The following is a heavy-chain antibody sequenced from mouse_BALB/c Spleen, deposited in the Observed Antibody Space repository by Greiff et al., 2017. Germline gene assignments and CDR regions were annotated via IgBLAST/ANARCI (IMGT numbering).Heavy chain of an antibody. CDR2: INPSNGGT. Sequence: VKLMESGAELVKPGASVKLSCKASGYTFTSYYMYWVKQRPGQGLEWIGEINPSNGGTNFNEKFKSKATLTVDKSSSTAYMQLSSLTSEDSAVYYCTRERNYYGSPFAYWGQGTLVTVSA. D-gene: IGHD1-1*01. V-gene: IGHV1S81*02. J-gene: IGHJ3*01. CDR3: TRERNYYGSPFAY. CDR1: GYTFTSYY.